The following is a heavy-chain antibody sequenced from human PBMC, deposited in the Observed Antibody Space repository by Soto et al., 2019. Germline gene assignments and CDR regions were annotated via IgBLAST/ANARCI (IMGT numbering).Heavy chain of an antibody. Sequence: SVKVSCKASGGTFNKYTIDWVRQAPGQGLEWMGGIIPLFGTANYAQKFQGRVTVTADEAATTAYMELSSLRSEDTAVYYCARQFDYDTSGYYYDYWGQGTLVTVSS. CDR2: IIPLFGTA. D-gene: IGHD3-22*01. V-gene: IGHV1-69*13. J-gene: IGHJ4*02. CDR1: GGTFNKYT. CDR3: ARQFDYDTSGYYYDY.